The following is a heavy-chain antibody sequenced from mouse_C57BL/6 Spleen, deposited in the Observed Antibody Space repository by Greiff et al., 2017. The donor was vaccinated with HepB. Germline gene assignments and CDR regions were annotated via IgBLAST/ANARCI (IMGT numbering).Heavy chain of an antibody. CDR3: ARRDYYGSSQPYYYAMDY. V-gene: IGHV5-17*01. CDR1: GFTFSDYG. J-gene: IGHJ4*01. CDR2: ISSGSSTI. D-gene: IGHD1-1*01. Sequence: EVKLMESGGGLVKPGGSLKLSCAASGFTFSDYGMHWVRQAPEKGLEWVAYISSGSSTIYYADTVKGRFTISRDNAKSTLFLQITSLRSEETAMYDCARRDYYGSSQPYYYAMDYWGQGTSVTVSS.